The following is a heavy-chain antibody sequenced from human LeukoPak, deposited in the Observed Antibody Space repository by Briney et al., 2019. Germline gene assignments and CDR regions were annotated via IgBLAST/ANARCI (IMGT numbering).Heavy chain of an antibody. V-gene: IGHV4-39*01. CDR2: IYYTGDT. Sequence: PSETLSLTCTVSGGSISSSSSYYWGRIRQPPGKGLEWIGSIYYTGDTYYNSSLKSRVTISVDTSKNQFSLKLSSVTVADTALYYCSRLRGYTDGNPGYWGQGSLVTVSS. CDR3: SRLRGYTDGNPGY. D-gene: IGHD5-12*01. J-gene: IGHJ4*02. CDR1: GGSISSSSSYY.